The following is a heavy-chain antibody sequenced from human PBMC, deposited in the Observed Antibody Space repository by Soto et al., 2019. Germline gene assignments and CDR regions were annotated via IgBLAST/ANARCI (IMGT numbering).Heavy chain of an antibody. J-gene: IGHJ4*02. CDR3: AREAIPYSSGWYYKYYLDY. CDR1: GFTFSSYL. D-gene: IGHD6-19*01. V-gene: IGHV3-74*01. Sequence: GGSLRLSCAASGFTFSSYLMHWVRQAPGKGLVWVSRINSDGSSTSYADSVKGRFTISRDNAKNTLYLQMNSLRAEDTAVYYCAREAIPYSSGWYYKYYLDYWGQGTLVTVS. CDR2: INSDGSST.